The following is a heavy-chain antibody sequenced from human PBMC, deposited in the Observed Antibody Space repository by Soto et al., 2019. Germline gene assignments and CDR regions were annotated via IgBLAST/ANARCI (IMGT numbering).Heavy chain of an antibody. CDR2: ISSST. CDR3: AKREGRNFDY. Sequence: EVQLLESGGGLVQPGGSLRLSCAASGFTFSSYAMTWVRQAPGKGLEWVSTISSSTYYADSVKGRFTISRDNSKNTLYLQMNSRRAEDTAVYYCAKREGRNFDYWGQGTLVTVSS. CDR1: GFTFSSYA. J-gene: IGHJ4*02. V-gene: IGHV3-23*01. D-gene: IGHD3-10*01.